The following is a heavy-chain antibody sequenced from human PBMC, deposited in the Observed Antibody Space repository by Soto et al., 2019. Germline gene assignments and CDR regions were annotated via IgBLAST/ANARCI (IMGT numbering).Heavy chain of an antibody. Sequence: PGESLKISCKGSGYKFNIYWIGWVRQMPGKGLEWMGIIYPGDSDTRYSPSFQGQVTISADRSFSTAYLQWSSLKASDTAMYYCAIRWGDYYASSPYSFAPFDTWGQGTMVTVSS. CDR1: GYKFNIYW. CDR2: IYPGDSDT. D-gene: IGHD3-22*01. CDR3: AIRWGDYYASSPYSFAPFDT. V-gene: IGHV5-51*01. J-gene: IGHJ3*02.